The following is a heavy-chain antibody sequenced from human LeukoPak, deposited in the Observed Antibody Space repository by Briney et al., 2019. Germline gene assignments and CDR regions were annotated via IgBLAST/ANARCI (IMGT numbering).Heavy chain of an antibody. CDR1: GGSISSGSYY. CDR3: ARDRGVAYCSSGNCLTPPYDY. CDR2: IYTSGST. J-gene: IGHJ4*02. V-gene: IGHV4-61*02. D-gene: IGHD2-15*01. Sequence: SETLSLTCTVSGGSISSGSYYWSWLRQPAVKGLEWIGRIYTSGSTNYNPSLKSRVTISVDTSKNQSSLKLSSVTAADTAVYYCARDRGVAYCSSGNCLTPPYDYWGQGTLVTVSS.